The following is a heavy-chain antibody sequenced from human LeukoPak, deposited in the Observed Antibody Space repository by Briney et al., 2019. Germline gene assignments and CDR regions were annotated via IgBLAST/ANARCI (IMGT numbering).Heavy chain of an antibody. D-gene: IGHD2-21*01. CDR2: IYPGDSDT. V-gene: IGHV5-51*01. J-gene: IGHJ6*03. CDR3: WRHRGGEGYYYYYYMDV. CDR1: GYSFTSYW. Sequence: GESLKISCKGSGYSFTSYWIGWVRQMPGKGLEWMGIIYPGDSDTRYSPSCQGQVTNPAEKSIITAYLQWRSLDASDTASFYLWRHRGGEGYYYYYYMDVWGKGNTVTVSS.